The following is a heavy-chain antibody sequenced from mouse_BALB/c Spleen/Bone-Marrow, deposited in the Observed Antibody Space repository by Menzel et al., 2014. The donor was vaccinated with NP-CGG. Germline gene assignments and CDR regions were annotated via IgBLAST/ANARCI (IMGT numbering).Heavy chain of an antibody. CDR3: ARDKGRVFFDY. Sequence: EVKLMESGGGLVQPGGSLRLSCATSGFTFTDYYMNWVRQPPGKALEWLGFIRNKANGYTTEYSASVKSRFTISRDNSQNILYLQMKTLRANDSATYYCARDKGRVFFDYWGQGTTLTVSS. V-gene: IGHV7-3*02. CDR2: IRNKANGYTT. CDR1: GFTFTDYY. J-gene: IGHJ2*01.